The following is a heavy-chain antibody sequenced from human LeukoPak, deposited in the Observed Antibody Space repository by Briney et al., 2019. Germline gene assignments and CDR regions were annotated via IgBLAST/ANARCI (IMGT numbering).Heavy chain of an antibody. D-gene: IGHD6-13*01. J-gene: IGHJ5*02. V-gene: IGHV4-59*08. CDR1: GGSISNYY. Sequence: SETLSLTCTVSGGSISNYYWSWIRQPPGKGLEWIGYIHYSGSTNYNPSLKSRVTISVDTSKNQFSLKLSSVTAADTAVYYCARQTRYSSSWYGGSWFDPWSQGTLVTVSS. CDR2: IHYSGST. CDR3: ARQTRYSSSWYGGSWFDP.